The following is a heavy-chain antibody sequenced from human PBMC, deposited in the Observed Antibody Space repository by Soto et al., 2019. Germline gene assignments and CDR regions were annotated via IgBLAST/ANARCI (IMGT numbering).Heavy chain of an antibody. Sequence: GGSLRLSCAASGFTFSSYAMHWVRQAPGKGLEWVAVISYDGSNKYYADSVKGRFTISRDNSKNTLYLQMNSLRAEDTAVYYCARDVGGNSDYYFDYWGQGTLVTVSS. CDR3: ARDVGGNSDYYFDY. CDR2: ISYDGSNK. CDR1: GFTFSSYA. J-gene: IGHJ4*02. D-gene: IGHD2-21*02. V-gene: IGHV3-30-3*01.